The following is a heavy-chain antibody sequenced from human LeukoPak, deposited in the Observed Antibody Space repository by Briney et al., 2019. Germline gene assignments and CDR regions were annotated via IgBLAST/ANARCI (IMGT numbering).Heavy chain of an antibody. V-gene: IGHV3-48*03. D-gene: IGHD5-12*01. Sequence: GGSLRLSCAASGFTFSSYEMNWVRQAPGKGLEWVSYISSSGSTIYYADSVKGRFTISRDNAKSSLYLQMNSLRAEDTAVYYCARVEVATVFYYYYGMDVWGQGTTVTVSS. CDR2: ISSSGSTI. CDR1: GFTFSSYE. J-gene: IGHJ6*02. CDR3: ARVEVATVFYYYYGMDV.